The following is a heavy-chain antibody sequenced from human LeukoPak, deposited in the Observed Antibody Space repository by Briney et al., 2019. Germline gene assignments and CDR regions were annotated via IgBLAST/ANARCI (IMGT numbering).Heavy chain of an antibody. CDR1: GGSISSSSYY. J-gene: IGHJ5*02. V-gene: IGHV4-39*07. Sequence: SETLSLTCTVSGGSISSSSYYWGWIRQPPGKGLEWIGSIYYSGSTYYNPSLKSRVTISVDTSKNQFSLKLSSVTAADTAVYYCARARRFSPWGQGTLVTVSS. CDR2: IYYSGST. CDR3: ARARRFSP.